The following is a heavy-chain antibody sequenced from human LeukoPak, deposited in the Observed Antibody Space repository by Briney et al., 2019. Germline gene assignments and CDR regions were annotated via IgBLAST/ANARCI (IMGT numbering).Heavy chain of an antibody. D-gene: IGHD1-1*01. J-gene: IGHJ4*02. CDR3: ARDKTGYFDY. CDR1: GFTFSRYS. V-gene: IGHV3-7*04. Sequence: GGSLRLSCAASGFTFSRYSMTWVRQAPGKGLEWVANIKQDGSEKYYVDSVKGRFTISRDNAKNSLYLQMNSLRAEDTAAYYCARDKTGYFDYWGQGTLVTVSS. CDR2: IKQDGSEK.